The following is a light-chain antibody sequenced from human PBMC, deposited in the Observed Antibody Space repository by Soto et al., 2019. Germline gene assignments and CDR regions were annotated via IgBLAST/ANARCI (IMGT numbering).Light chain of an antibody. Sequence: DRGFTQSSSTLSLSPGERATLSCRASQSVSSNLAWYQQKPGQAPRLLIYGASTRATGIPARFSGSGSGTEFTLTISSLQSEDFAVYYCQQYSSWLWTFGQGTKVDI. CDR1: QSVSSN. CDR3: QQYSSWLWT. CDR2: GAS. V-gene: IGKV3-15*01. J-gene: IGKJ1*01.